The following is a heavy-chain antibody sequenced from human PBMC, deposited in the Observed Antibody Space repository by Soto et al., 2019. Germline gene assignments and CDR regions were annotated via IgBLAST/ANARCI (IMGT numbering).Heavy chain of an antibody. CDR2: MNPNSGNT. V-gene: IGHV1-8*01. CDR3: ARGPRDVLLMVYATPELLDY. J-gene: IGHJ4*02. Sequence: GASVKVSCKASGYTFTSYDINWVRQATGQGLEWMGWMNPNSGNTGYAQKFQGRVTMTRNTSISTAYMELSSLRSEDTAVYYCARGPRDVLLMVYATPELLDYWGQGTLVTVSS. CDR1: GYTFTSYD. D-gene: IGHD2-8*01.